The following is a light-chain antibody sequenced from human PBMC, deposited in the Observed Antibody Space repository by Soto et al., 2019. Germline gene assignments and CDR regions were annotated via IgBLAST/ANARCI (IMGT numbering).Light chain of an antibody. J-gene: IGLJ1*01. CDR3: SSYSTTSPLV. CDR1: SSDVGGYDY. Sequence: QSVLTQPASVSGSPGQSVTISCTGASSDVGGYDYVSRYQQHPGKAPKLILYEVNNRPSGVSNHFSGSKSGNTASLIISVLQADDEADYYCSSYSTTSPLVFGSGTKLTVL. CDR2: EVN. V-gene: IGLV2-14*01.